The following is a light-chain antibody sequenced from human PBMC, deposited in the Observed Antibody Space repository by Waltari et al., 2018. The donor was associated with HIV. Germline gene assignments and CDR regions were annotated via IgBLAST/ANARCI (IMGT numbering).Light chain of an antibody. J-gene: IGKJ1*01. CDR1: QAISTN. Sequence: DIQMTQSPSYVSASVGDRVTITCRTSQAISTNLNWYQTKPGKAPKLLIYAASSLQSGAPGRFSGGGSGTDFTLTITSLQPEDFTTYDCQHSRTFGQGTKVE. CDR2: AAS. CDR3: QHSRT. V-gene: IGKV1-39*01.